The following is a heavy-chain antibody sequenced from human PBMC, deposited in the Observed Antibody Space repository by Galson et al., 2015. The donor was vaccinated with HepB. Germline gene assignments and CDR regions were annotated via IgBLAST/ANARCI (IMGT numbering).Heavy chain of an antibody. CDR1: GFTFSSYW. CDR2: IKQDGSEK. J-gene: IGHJ3*02. V-gene: IGHV3-7*03. D-gene: IGHD5-12*01. Sequence: LRLSCAASGFTFSSYWMSWVRQAPGKGLEWVANIKQDGSEKYYVDSVKGRFTISRDNAKNSLYLQMNSLRAEDTAVYYCARGMPSGYDPGTAFDIWGQGTMVTVSS. CDR3: ARGMPSGYDPGTAFDI.